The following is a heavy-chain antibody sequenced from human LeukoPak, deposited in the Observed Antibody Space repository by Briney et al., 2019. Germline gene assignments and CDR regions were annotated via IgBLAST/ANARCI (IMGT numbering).Heavy chain of an antibody. CDR3: ARAHGKLAGYYFDY. J-gene: IGHJ4*02. D-gene: IGHD6-19*01. Sequence: GSLRLSCADSGFTVSSNYMSWVRQPPGKGLEWIGSIYPSGSTFYNPALKSRVTISVDASKNQFSLELSSVTAADTAVYYCARAHGKLAGYYFDYWGQGTLVTVSS. CDR2: IYPSGST. CDR1: GFTVSSNY. V-gene: IGHV4-38-2*01.